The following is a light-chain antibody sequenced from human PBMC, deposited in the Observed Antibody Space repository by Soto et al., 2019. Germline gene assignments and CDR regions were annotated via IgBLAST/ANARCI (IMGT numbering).Light chain of an antibody. J-gene: IGKJ2*02. V-gene: IGKV1-5*03. CDR1: QSISSW. CDR3: QQYNSYPGT. CDR2: KAS. Sequence: DIQMTQSPSTLSASVGDRVTITCRASQSISSWLAWYQQKPGKAPKLLIYKASSLESGVPSRFSGSGSATESTLTISSLQPDDFATYYCQQYNSYPGTFGQGTKLEIK.